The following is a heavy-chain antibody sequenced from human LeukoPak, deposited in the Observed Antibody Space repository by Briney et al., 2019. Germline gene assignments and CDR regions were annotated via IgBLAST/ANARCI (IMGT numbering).Heavy chain of an antibody. CDR3: ARGKYGSSSRRMRGNWFDP. D-gene: IGHD6-13*01. J-gene: IGHJ5*02. CDR1: GGSFSGYY. V-gene: IGHV4-34*01. Sequence: KTSETLSLTCAVYGGSFSGYYWSWIRQPPGKGLEWIGEINHSGSTNYNPSLKSRVTISVDTSKNQFSLKLSSVTAADTAVYYCARGKYGSSSRRMRGNWFDPWGQGTLVTVSS. CDR2: INHSGST.